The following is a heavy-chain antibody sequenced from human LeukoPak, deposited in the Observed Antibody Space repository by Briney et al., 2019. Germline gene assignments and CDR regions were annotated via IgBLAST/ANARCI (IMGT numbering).Heavy chain of an antibody. CDR3: AKGGIAVAGTKFDS. CDR1: GFTFSNYW. CDR2: ISSSSSYI. J-gene: IGHJ4*02. Sequence: GGSLRLSCAASGFTFSNYWMHWVRQAPGKGLEWVSSISSSSSYIYYADSVKGRFTISRDNAKNSLYLQMNSLRAEDTALYYCAKGGIAVAGTKFDSWGQGTLVTVSS. V-gene: IGHV3-21*04. D-gene: IGHD6-19*01.